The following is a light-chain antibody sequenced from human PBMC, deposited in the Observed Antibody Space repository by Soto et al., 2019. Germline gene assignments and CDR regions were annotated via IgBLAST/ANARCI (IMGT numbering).Light chain of an antibody. V-gene: IGKV1-16*02. CDR2: GAS. CDR3: QQYHIYPLT. CDR1: HDIGNK. Sequence: DIQMTQSPSSLSASVGDRVIITCRASHDIGNKIAWFQQKPGKGPKSLIYGASILQSGVPSKFSGSRSATDFTLTISILQPEDFATYYCQQYHIYPLTFGGGTKLEIK. J-gene: IGKJ4*01.